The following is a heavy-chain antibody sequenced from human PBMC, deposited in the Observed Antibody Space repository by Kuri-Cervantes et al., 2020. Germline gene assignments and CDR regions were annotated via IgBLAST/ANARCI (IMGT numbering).Heavy chain of an antibody. CDR3: ARDRTYYDILTGYHDAFDI. V-gene: IGHV4-39*07. J-gene: IGHJ3*02. CDR2: IYYSGST. Sequence: ESLKISCTVSGGSISSSSYYWGWIRQPPGEGLEWIGSIYYSGSTYYNPSLKSRVTISVDTSKNQFSLKLSSVTAADTAVYYCARDRTYYDILTGYHDAFDIWGQGTMVTVSS. D-gene: IGHD3-9*01. CDR1: GGSISSSSYY.